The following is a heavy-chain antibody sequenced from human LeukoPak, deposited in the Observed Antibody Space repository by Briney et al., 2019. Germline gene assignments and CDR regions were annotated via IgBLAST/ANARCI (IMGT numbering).Heavy chain of an antibody. Sequence: GESLKISFKGSGYRFSSYWISWVRPMPGKGLEWMGRIDPSDSNTNYSPSFQGHVTISADKSINPAFLQWSRLKASHTAMYYCWRLTYWGGDCPVYWGQGTLVTVSS. CDR1: GYRFSSYW. V-gene: IGHV5-10-1*01. J-gene: IGHJ4*02. D-gene: IGHD2-21*02. CDR3: WRLTYWGGDCPVY. CDR2: IDPSDSNT.